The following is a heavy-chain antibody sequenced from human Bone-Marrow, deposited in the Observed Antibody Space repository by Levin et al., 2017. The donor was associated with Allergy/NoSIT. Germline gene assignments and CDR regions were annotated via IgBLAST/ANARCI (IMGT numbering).Heavy chain of an antibody. CDR3: STDQIYISGGHYYFDN. J-gene: IGHJ4*02. D-gene: IGHD6-19*01. Sequence: GESLKISCAASGFSFSNAWMSWVRQAPGKGLEWVGRIKSKNNGETIDYAAPVKDRFIISRHDSENTLYLQMNSLKTEDTAVYHCSTDQIYISGGHYYFDNWGQGTLVTVSS. CDR1: GFSFSNAW. CDR2: IKSKNNGETI. V-gene: IGHV3-15*01.